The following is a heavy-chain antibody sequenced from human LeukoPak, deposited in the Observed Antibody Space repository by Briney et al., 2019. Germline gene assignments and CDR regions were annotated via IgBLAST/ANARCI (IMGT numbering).Heavy chain of an antibody. V-gene: IGHV4-39*01. CDR2: IFYSGST. J-gene: IGHJ4*02. Sequence: PSETLSLTCTVSGGSTTRSSYYGGWIRQPPGKGLEWFGSIFYSGSTYYNPSLKSRVTISVDTSKNQFSLKLSSVTAADTAVYYCARSTVTTWVGDFDYWGQGTLVTVSS. D-gene: IGHD4-17*01. CDR3: ARSTVTTWVGDFDY. CDR1: GGSTTRSSYY.